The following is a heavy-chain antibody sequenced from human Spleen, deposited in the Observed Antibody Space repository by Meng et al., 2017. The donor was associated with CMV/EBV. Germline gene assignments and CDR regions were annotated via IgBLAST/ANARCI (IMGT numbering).Heavy chain of an antibody. Sequence: SETLSLTCVLSGDSVSSNSATWNWVRQSPSRGLEWLGRTYYRSNKWFNDYAVSVKSRIVIKPDTSRSQFSLQLNSVTPEDTAVYYCVREHASSSYFDYWGQGTLVTVSS. CDR1: GDSVSSNSAT. V-gene: IGHV6-1*01. CDR2: TYYRSNKWFN. CDR3: VREHASSSYFDY. D-gene: IGHD6-6*01. J-gene: IGHJ4*02.